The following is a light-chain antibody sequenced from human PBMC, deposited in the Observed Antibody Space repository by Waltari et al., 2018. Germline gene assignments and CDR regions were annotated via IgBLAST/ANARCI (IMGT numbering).Light chain of an antibody. J-gene: IGKJ4*01. V-gene: IGKV4-1*01. CDR1: PSLMVSSANKNS. CDR2: GAS. Sequence: DIVLTQSPGSLAVSLGERAPIRCKSSPSLMVSSANKNSLAWYQRRPGQPPKLLISGASTREAGVPDRFSGSGSGTDFTLTSSSLHVEDVAVYYCQQYHSAPPTFGGGTKVEVK. CDR3: QQYHSAPPT.